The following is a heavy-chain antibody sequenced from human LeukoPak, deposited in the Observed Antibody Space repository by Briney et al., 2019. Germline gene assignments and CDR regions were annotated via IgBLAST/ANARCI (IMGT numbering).Heavy chain of an antibody. J-gene: IGHJ6*03. Sequence: GGSLRLSCAASGFTFDDYAMHWVRQAPGKGLEGGSGISWNSGSIVYASSVKGRFTISRDNAKNSLYVQMNSLRAEDTALYYCARDGGYCSGGSCYSRHYYYYMDVWGKGTTVTISS. CDR1: GFTFDDYA. D-gene: IGHD2-15*01. V-gene: IGHV3-9*01. CDR2: ISWNSGSI. CDR3: ARDGGYCSGGSCYSRHYYYYMDV.